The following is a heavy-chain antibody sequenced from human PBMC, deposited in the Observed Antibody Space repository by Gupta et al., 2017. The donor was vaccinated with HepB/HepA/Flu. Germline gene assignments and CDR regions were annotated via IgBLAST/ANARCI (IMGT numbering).Heavy chain of an antibody. CDR3: TRARPHYNDTTAYNGFDF. CDR1: GYSFTDYY. V-gene: IGHV1-46*01. J-gene: IGHJ3*01. CDR2: INPSGGST. D-gene: IGHD3-22*01. Sequence: VQLVQSAAEGKGPGASVKISCTASGYSFTDYYIHWVRQALGQGLEWMGIINPSGGSTAYAQKFQGRIIMTRDTSTSTVYMELSSLRSEDTAVYFCTRARPHYNDTTAYNGFDFWGPGTMVTVSS.